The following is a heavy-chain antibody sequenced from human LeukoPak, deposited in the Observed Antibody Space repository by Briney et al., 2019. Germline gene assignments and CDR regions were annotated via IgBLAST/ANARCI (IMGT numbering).Heavy chain of an antibody. D-gene: IGHD1-1*01. CDR1: GFTFDDYA. V-gene: IGHV3-9*01. J-gene: IGHJ4*02. CDR3: AKVGGTRGDY. CDR2: INWNSDSI. Sequence: GGSLRLSCAVSGFTFDDYAMHWVRQVPGKGLEWVSGINWNSDSIGYADSVKGRFTTSRDNAKNSLYLQMNSLRAEDTAVYYCAKVGGTRGDYWGQGTLVTVSS.